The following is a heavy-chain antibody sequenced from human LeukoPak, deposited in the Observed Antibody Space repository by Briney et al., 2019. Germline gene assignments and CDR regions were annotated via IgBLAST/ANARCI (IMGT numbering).Heavy chain of an antibody. J-gene: IGHJ4*02. V-gene: IGHV4-59*08. CDR2: IYYSGST. CDR1: GGSISSYY. D-gene: IGHD6-6*01. CDR3: ARQSSSFYFDY. Sequence: TSETLSLTCTVSGGSISSYYWSWIRQPPGKGLEWIGYIYYSGSTNYNPSLKSRVTISVDTSKNQFSLKLSSVTAADTAVYYCARQSSSFYFDYWGQGTLVTVSS.